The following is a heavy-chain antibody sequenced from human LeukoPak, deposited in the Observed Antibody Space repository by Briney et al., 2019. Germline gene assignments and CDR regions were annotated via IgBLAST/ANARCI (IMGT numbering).Heavy chain of an antibody. CDR3: ARERGLELLTY. V-gene: IGHV3-48*01. Sequence: GGSLRLSCAASGFTFSSYSMNWVRQAPGKGLEWVSYISSSSSTIYYADSVKGRFTISRDNAKNSLYLQMNSRRAEDTAVYYCARERGLELLTYWGQGTLVTVSS. D-gene: IGHD1-7*01. J-gene: IGHJ4*02. CDR1: GFTFSSYS. CDR2: ISSSSSTI.